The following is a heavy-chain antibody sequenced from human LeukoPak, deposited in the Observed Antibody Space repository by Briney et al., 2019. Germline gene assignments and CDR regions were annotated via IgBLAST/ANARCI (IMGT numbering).Heavy chain of an antibody. J-gene: IGHJ4*02. CDR3: ASPVPPLSSGGFDY. Sequence: AASVKVSCKASGYTFTSYDINWVRQATGQGLEWMGWMNPNSGNTVYAQKFQGRVTMTKSTSISTAYMELSSLRSEDTAVYYCASPVPPLSSGGFDYWGQGTLVTVSS. V-gene: IGHV1-8*01. CDR2: MNPNSGNT. CDR1: GYTFTSYD. D-gene: IGHD5-12*01.